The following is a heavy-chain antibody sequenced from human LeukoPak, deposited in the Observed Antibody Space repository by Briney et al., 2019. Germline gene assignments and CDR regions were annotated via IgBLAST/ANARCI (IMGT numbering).Heavy chain of an antibody. D-gene: IGHD6-19*01. Sequence: PSETLSLTCTVSGGSISSYFWNWIWQSAGRGLEWIGRFYTGGSTNYNPSLKSRVTMSVDTSKNQFSLKLTSVIAADTAVYYCARDALDSSGWFYHGMDVWAQGTTLTVSS. J-gene: IGHJ6*02. CDR3: ARDALDSSGWFYHGMDV. CDR1: GGSISSYF. V-gene: IGHV4-4*07. CDR2: FYTGGST.